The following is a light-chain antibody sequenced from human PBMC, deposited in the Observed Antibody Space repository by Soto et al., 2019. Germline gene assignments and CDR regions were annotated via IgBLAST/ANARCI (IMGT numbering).Light chain of an antibody. CDR3: LQDYNYPRT. V-gene: IGKV1-39*01. Sequence: DIQMTPSPSSLSASVGDRVTITCRTSQSVSNYLNWYQQKSGEAPKLLIYAASTLQTGVPSRFSGSGSGTDFTLTISSLQPEDFATYYCLQDYNYPRTFGQGTKVDI. CDR2: AAS. CDR1: QSVSNY. J-gene: IGKJ1*01.